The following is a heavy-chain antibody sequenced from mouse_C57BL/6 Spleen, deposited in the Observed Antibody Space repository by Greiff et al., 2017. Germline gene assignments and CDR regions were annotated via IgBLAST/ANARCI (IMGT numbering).Heavy chain of an antibody. CDR2: IDPETGGT. J-gene: IGHJ3*01. CDR3: TRTESLIYYDYAWFAY. V-gene: IGHV1-15*01. CDR1: GYTFTDYE. Sequence: QVQLQQSGAELVRPGASVTLSCKASGYTFTDYEMHWVKQTPVHGLEWIGAIDPETGGTAYNQKFKGKAILTADKSSSTAYMELRSLTSEDSAVYYCTRTESLIYYDYAWFAYWGQGTLVTVSA. D-gene: IGHD2-4*01.